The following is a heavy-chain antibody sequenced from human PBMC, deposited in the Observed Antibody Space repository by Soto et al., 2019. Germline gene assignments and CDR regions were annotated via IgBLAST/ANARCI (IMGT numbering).Heavy chain of an antibody. CDR1: GFTFSSYG. Sequence: GGSLRLSCAASGFTFSSYGMHWVRQAPGKGLEWVAVISYDESNKYYADSVKGRFTISRDNSKNTLYLQMNSLRAEDTAVYYCAKVIRASYCSGGSCYRESHAFDIWGQGTMVTVSS. J-gene: IGHJ3*02. CDR2: ISYDESNK. CDR3: AKVIRASYCSGGSCYRESHAFDI. D-gene: IGHD2-15*01. V-gene: IGHV3-30*18.